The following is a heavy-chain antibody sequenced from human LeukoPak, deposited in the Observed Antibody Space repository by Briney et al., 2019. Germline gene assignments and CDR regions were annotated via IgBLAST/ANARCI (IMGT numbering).Heavy chain of an antibody. CDR3: ARDLGQYYDTSDNWYDP. J-gene: IGHJ5*02. CDR1: GFTFSSYG. D-gene: IGHD3-22*01. V-gene: IGHV3-23*01. Sequence: GGSLRLSCAASGFTFSSYGMSWVRQAPGKGLEWVSAISGSGGSTYYADSVKGRFTISRDNSKNTLNLQMNSLRAEDTAVYYCARDLGQYYDTSDNWYDPWGQGTLVTVSS. CDR2: ISGSGGST.